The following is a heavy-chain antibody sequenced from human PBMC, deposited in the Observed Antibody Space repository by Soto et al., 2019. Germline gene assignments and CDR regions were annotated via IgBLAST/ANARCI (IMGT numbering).Heavy chain of an antibody. CDR1: GFTFSSYA. V-gene: IGHV3-30*04. Sequence: GGSLRLSCAASGFTFSSYAMHWVRQAPGKGLEWVAVISYDGSNKYYADSVKGRFTISRDNSKNTLYLQMNSLRAEDTAVYYCARDLEVPPTLYSSSWYYYYGMDVWGQGTTVTVSS. D-gene: IGHD6-13*01. CDR3: ARDLEVPPTLYSSSWYYYYGMDV. J-gene: IGHJ6*02. CDR2: ISYDGSNK.